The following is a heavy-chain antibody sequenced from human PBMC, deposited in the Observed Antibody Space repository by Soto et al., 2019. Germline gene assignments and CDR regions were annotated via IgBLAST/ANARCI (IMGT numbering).Heavy chain of an antibody. J-gene: IGHJ4*02. CDR3: ARDIGRSYYDSSGYSLDY. Sequence: SVKVSCKASGGTFSSYAISWVRQAPGQGLEWMGGIIPIFGTANYAQKFQGRVTITADESTSTAYMELSSLRSEDTAVYYCARDIGRSYYDSSGYSLDYWGQGTLVTVSS. V-gene: IGHV1-69*13. D-gene: IGHD3-22*01. CDR2: IIPIFGTA. CDR1: GGTFSSYA.